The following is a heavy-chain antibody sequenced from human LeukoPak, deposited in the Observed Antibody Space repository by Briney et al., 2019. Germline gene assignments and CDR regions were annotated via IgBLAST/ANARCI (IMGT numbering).Heavy chain of an antibody. D-gene: IGHD6-13*01. CDR2: INWNGGST. V-gene: IGHV3-20*04. CDR3: SRAIAAAGSTIDY. Sequence: PGGSLRLSCAASGFTFDDYGMSWVRHAPGKGLEWISGINWNGGSTGYEDSVKGRFTISRDNAKNSLYLQMNSLRAEDRALYYCSRAIAAAGSTIDYWGQGTLVTVST. J-gene: IGHJ4*02. CDR1: GFTFDDYG.